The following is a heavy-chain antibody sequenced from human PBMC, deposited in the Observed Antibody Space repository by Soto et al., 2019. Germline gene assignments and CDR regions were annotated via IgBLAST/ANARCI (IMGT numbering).Heavy chain of an antibody. CDR1: GYTLTELS. V-gene: IGHV1-24*01. J-gene: IGHJ4*02. CDR2: FDPEDGET. CDR3: ATSFSSGWYSFHY. Sequence: ASVKVSCKVSGYTLTELSMHWVRQAPGKGLEWMGGFDPEDGETIYTQKFQGRVTMTEDTSTDTAYMELSSLRSEDTAVYYCATSFSSGWYSFHYWGQGTLVTVYS. D-gene: IGHD6-19*01.